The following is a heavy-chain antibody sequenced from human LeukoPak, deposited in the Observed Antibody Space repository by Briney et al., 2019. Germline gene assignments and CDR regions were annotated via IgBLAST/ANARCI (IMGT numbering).Heavy chain of an antibody. CDR3: ARNLLGATTAFDY. D-gene: IGHD1-26*01. Sequence: TLSLTCSVSGGSIGRYRWSWIRQPPGKALEWLALIDWDDDKYYSTSLKTRLTISKDPSKNQVVLTMTNMDPVDTATYYCARNLLGATTAFDYWGQGTLVTVSS. CDR1: GGSIGRYR. CDR2: IDWDDDK. V-gene: IGHV2-70*18. J-gene: IGHJ4*02.